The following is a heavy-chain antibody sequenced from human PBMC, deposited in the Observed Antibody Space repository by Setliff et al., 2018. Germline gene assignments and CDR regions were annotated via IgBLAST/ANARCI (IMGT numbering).Heavy chain of an antibody. Sequence: PGGSLRLSCAASGFIFDDYGMGWVRQVPGKGLEWVSGINWNGGSTSYADSVKGRFTISRDNAKNSLYLQMNSLRVEDTAVYYCARDVFDFRTGQAGPWGQGTLVTVSS. CDR2: INWNGGST. CDR3: ARDVFDFRTGQAGP. J-gene: IGHJ5*02. D-gene: IGHD3-3*01. CDR1: GFIFDDYG. V-gene: IGHV3-20*04.